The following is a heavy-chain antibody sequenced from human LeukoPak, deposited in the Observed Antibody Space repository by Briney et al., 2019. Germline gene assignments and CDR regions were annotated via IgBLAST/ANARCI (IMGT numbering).Heavy chain of an antibody. J-gene: IGHJ4*02. Sequence: GASVKVSCKASGYTFTDYGVYWVRQAPGQGLEWMGWISAYNGHTRYAQNLQGRVTMTADTSTDTASLELRSLRSDDTAVYYCARAGYASSWYEPFDYWGQGTLVTVSS. CDR1: GYTFTDYG. CDR2: ISAYNGHT. D-gene: IGHD6-13*01. CDR3: ARAGYASSWYEPFDY. V-gene: IGHV1-18*01.